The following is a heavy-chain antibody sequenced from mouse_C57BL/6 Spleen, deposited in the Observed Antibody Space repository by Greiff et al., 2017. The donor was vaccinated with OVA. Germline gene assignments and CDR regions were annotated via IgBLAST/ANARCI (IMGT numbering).Heavy chain of an antibody. Sequence: QVQLQQPGAELVKPGASVKLSCKASGYTFTSYWMQWVKQRPGQGLEWIGEIDPSDSYTNYNQKFKGKATLTVDTSSSTAYMQLSSLTSEDSAVYYCARGGQLRLRNAMDYWGQGTSVTVSS. CDR3: ARGGQLRLRNAMDY. V-gene: IGHV1-50*01. D-gene: IGHD3-2*02. CDR2: IDPSDSYT. CDR1: GYTFTSYW. J-gene: IGHJ4*01.